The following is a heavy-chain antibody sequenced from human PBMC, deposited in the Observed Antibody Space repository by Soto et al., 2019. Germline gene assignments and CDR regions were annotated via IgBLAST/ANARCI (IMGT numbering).Heavy chain of an antibody. CDR1: DGSCSGYC. D-gene: IGHD3-22*01. J-gene: IGHJ3*02. V-gene: IGHV4-34*01. CDR2: ISRSGTT. Sequence: SETLSVTWSVDDGSCSGYCWSWIRQPPGKGLEWIGEISRSGTTNFNPSLKSRVTISVDTSKNHFSLRLNSVTAADTAVYYCARGPYYYDSSAYYYALAFDIWGHGTLVTVSS. CDR3: ARGPYYYDSSAYYYALAFDI.